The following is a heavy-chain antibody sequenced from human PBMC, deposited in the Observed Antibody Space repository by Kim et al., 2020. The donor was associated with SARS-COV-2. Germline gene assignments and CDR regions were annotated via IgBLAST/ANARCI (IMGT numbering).Heavy chain of an antibody. CDR2: IYWDDDK. CDR3: AHMTTVTTSLYYFDY. Sequence: SGPTLVKPTQTLTLTCTFSGFSLSTRGVGVGWVRQPPGKALEWLALIYWDDDKRYSPSLKSRLTFTKDTSKNQVVLTMTNMDPVDTATYYCAHMTTVTTSLYYFDYWGQGTLVTVSS. J-gene: IGHJ4*02. CDR1: GFSLSTRGVG. D-gene: IGHD4-17*01. V-gene: IGHV2-5*02.